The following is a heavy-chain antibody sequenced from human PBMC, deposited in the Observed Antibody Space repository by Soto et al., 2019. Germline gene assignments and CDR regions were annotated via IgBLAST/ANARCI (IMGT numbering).Heavy chain of an antibody. Sequence: SETLSLTCAVYGGSFSGYYWSWIRQPPGKGLEWIGEINHGGSTNYNPSLKSRVTISVDTSKNQFSLKLSSVTAADTAVYYCARITIFGVVIPYNWFYPWGQGTLVTVSS. CDR1: GGSFSGYY. D-gene: IGHD3-3*01. J-gene: IGHJ5*02. CDR2: INHGGST. V-gene: IGHV4-34*01. CDR3: ARITIFGVVIPYNWFYP.